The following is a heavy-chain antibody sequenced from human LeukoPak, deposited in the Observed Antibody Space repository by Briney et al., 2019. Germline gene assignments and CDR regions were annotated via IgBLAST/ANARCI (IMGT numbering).Heavy chain of an antibody. D-gene: IGHD6-13*01. CDR1: GFTFSSNY. CDR3: ARATGKYSSSWYVHFQH. CDR2: IIMGGMT. J-gene: IGHJ1*01. Sequence: PGGPLRLSCAAPGFTFSSNYMSWVRQAPGKGLEWVSVIIMGGMTYYTASVKGRFTLSRGNSKNSLYLQKHSLRAEDTAVYYCARATGKYSSSWYVHFQHWGQGTMVTVSS. V-gene: IGHV3-53*01.